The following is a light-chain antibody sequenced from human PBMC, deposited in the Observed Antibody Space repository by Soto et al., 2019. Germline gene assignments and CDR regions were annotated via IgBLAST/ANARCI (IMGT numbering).Light chain of an antibody. CDR3: QQFSSYPVT. CDR1: QDIRGA. CDR2: DVS. Sequence: AIPVTQSPSSLSASVGDRVTITCLASQDIRGALAWYQQKPGKPPKLLIYDVSTLENGVPSRFSDDSSGTQFTLTISGLQTEDFGTYYCQQFSSYPVTFGHGTRLDIK. J-gene: IGKJ5*01. V-gene: IGKV1-13*02.